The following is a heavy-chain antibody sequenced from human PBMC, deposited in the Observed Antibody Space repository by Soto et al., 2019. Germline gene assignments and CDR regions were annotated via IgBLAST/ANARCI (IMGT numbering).Heavy chain of an antibody. D-gene: IGHD4-4*01. CDR1: GGSLSSYDYF. J-gene: IGHJ4*02. V-gene: IGHV4-39*01. CDR3: ARHPHTYDYTPYYFDY. Sequence: PSETLSLTCSVSGGSLSSYDYFCGWIRQPPGKGLEWIGSVYHGGNTYYNPSLKSRVSMSVDTSKIQFSLRLTSVTAADTAVYYCARHPHTYDYTPYYFDYWGQGTLVTVSS. CDR2: VYHGGNT.